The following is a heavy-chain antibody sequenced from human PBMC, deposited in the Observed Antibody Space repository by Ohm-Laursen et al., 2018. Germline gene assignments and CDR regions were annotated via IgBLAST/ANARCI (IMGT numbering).Heavy chain of an antibody. D-gene: IGHD2-8*01. CDR1: GFTFSSYE. J-gene: IGHJ4*02. V-gene: IGHV3-15*01. Sequence: SLRLSCSASGFTFSSYEMNWVRQAPGKGLEWVGRLKSKTHGGTTDYPAPVKGRFVISRGDSRDTLYLQMNGLKTEDTAVYFCTTDRGIMARPLFDAWGQGTLVTVSS. CDR3: TTDRGIMARPLFDA. CDR2: LKSKTHGGTT.